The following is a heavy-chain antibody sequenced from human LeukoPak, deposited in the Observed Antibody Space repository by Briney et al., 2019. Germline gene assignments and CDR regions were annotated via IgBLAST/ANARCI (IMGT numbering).Heavy chain of an antibody. CDR2: IYTSGST. CDR1: GGSISSGSYY. Sequence: PSRTLSLTCTVSGGSISSGSYYWSWIRQPAGKGLEWIGRIYTSGSTNYNPSLKSRVTISVDTSKNQFSLKLSSVTAADTAVYYCARRYCSSTSCYKGNAFDIWGQGTMVTVSS. J-gene: IGHJ3*02. D-gene: IGHD2-2*02. V-gene: IGHV4-61*02. CDR3: ARRYCSSTSCYKGNAFDI.